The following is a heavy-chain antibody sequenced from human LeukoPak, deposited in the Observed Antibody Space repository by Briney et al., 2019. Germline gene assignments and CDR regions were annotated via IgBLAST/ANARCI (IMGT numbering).Heavy chain of an antibody. CDR1: GFTFSDYS. CDR3: ARGTGDTSSWFHDY. CDR2: ITSNGGST. J-gene: IGHJ4*02. D-gene: IGHD6-13*01. Sequence: GGSLRLSCAASGFTFSDYSMLWVRQAPGKGLDYVSAITSNGGSTYYANSVKGRFTISRDNSKNTLYLQMGSLRPEDTAVYHCARGTGDTSSWFHDYWGQGTLVTVSS. V-gene: IGHV3-64*01.